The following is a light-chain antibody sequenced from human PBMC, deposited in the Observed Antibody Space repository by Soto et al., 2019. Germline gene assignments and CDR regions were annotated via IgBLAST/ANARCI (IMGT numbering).Light chain of an antibody. CDR2: DVS. CDR3: ISYAGSSIWV. CDR1: SSDVGTYNY. V-gene: IGLV2-8*01. Sequence: QSALTQPASASGSPGQSVTISCTGTSSDVGTYNYVSWYQQHPGKAPKLMIYDVSKRPSGVPDRFSGSKSGNTASLTVSGLQAEDEADYYCISYAGSSIWVFGGGTKLTVL. J-gene: IGLJ3*02.